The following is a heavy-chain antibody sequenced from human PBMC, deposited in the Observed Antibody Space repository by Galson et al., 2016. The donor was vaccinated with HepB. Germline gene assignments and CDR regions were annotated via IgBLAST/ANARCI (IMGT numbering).Heavy chain of an antibody. D-gene: IGHD6-13*01. CDR2: INPDGTAV. CDR3: AKGGGSTWYISPHFVDP. Sequence: SLRLSCATSGFTFTRYWMSWVRQAPEKGLEWVAGINPDGTAVYYMDFVKGRFTLSRDNAENSLYLQMNSLRAEDTASYYCAKGGGSTWYISPHFVDPWGQGTLVTVSS. J-gene: IGHJ5*02. CDR1: GFTFTRYW. V-gene: IGHV3-7*03.